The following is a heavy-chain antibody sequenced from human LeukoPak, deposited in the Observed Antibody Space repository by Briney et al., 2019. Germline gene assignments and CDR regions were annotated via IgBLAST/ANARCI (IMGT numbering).Heavy chain of an antibody. CDR3: ARGSGSGNYALGR. D-gene: IGHD3-10*01. CDR1: EGTLSSYA. CDR2: IIPVLTLT. Sequence: SVKVSCKAPEGTLSSYALSWVRQAPGQGLEWMGRIIPVLTLTNYAPKFQDRLSIIADKATSTAYMELTNLTSADTAVYFCARGSGSGNYALGRWGQGTLVAVSS. V-gene: IGHV1-69*04. J-gene: IGHJ4*02.